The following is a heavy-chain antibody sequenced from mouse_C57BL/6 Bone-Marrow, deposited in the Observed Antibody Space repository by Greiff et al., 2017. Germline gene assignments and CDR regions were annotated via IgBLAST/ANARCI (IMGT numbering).Heavy chain of an antibody. CDR2: IYPRSGNT. V-gene: IGHV1-81*01. D-gene: IGHD1-1*01. CDR3: ARRGITAVRDY. J-gene: IGHJ4*01. Sequence: VQLVESGAELARPGASVKLSCKASGYTFTSYGISWVKQRTGQGLEWIGEIYPRSGNTYYNEKFKGKATLTADKSSSTAYMELRSLTSEDSAVYFCARRGITAVRDYWGQGTSVTVSS. CDR1: GYTFTSYG.